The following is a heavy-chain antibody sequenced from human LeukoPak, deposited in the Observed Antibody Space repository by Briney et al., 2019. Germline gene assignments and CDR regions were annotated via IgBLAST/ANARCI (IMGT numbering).Heavy chain of an antibody. CDR1: GFTFSNYG. Sequence: PGGSLRLSCATSGFTFSNYGMHWVRQAPGKGLEWVAFTWYDGSNKNYADSVKGRFTISRDNSKNTLYLQMNSLRAEDTAVYYCARLGYCSSTSCPNDYYYYYGMDVWGQGTTVTVSS. CDR2: TWYDGSNK. CDR3: ARLGYCSSTSCPNDYYYYYGMDV. V-gene: IGHV3-33*01. D-gene: IGHD2-2*01. J-gene: IGHJ6*02.